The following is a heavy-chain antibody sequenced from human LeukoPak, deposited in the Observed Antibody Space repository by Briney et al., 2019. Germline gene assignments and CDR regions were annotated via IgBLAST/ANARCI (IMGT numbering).Heavy chain of an antibody. CDR2: IKHDGREK. CDR3: ARAGPGGFDI. J-gene: IGHJ3*02. Sequence: GGSLRLSCAASGFTFSSYCMSWVRQTPGKGLEWVANIKHDGREKSSVDSVKGRFTISRDNAKNSLYVQMNSLRVEDTAVYYCARAGPGGFDIWGQGTMVTVSS. CDR1: GFTFSSYC. D-gene: IGHD3-10*01. V-gene: IGHV3-7*01.